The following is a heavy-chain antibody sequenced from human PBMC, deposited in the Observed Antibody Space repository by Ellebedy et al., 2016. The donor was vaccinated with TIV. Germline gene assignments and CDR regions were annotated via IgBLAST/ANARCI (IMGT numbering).Heavy chain of an antibody. V-gene: IGHV4-34*01. Sequence: MPSETLSLTCAVYGGSFSGYYWGWIRQPPGKGLEWIGTIYYSGSTYYNPSLKSRVTISLDTSKNQFSLKLSSVTAADTAVYYCARRNDYGDYINWFDPWGQGTLVTVSS. D-gene: IGHD4-17*01. CDR2: IYYSGST. CDR1: GGSFSGYY. J-gene: IGHJ5*02. CDR3: ARRNDYGDYINWFDP.